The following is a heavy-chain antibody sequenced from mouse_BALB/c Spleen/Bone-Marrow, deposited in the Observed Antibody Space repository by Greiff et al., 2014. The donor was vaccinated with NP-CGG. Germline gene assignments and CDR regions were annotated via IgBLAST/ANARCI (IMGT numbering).Heavy chain of an antibody. Sequence: EVQLVESGAELVKPGASVKLSCTASGFNIKDTYMHWVKQRPEQGLEWVGRIDPANGNTKYDPKFQGKATITADTSSNTAYLQLSSLTSEDTAVYYCARGWGAYWGQGTLVTVSA. CDR1: GFNIKDTY. V-gene: IGHV14-3*02. J-gene: IGHJ3*01. D-gene: IGHD1-1*02. CDR2: IDPANGNT. CDR3: ARGWGAY.